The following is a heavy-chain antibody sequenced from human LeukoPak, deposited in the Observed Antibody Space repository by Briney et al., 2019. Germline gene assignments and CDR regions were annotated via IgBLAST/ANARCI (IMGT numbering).Heavy chain of an antibody. V-gene: IGHV3-48*01. J-gene: IGHJ4*02. D-gene: IGHD6-13*01. CDR2: ISSSSSTI. Sequence: PGGSLRLSSAASGFTFSSYSMNWVRQAPGKGLEWVSYISSSSSTIYYADSVKGRFTISRDNSKNTLYLQMNSLRAEDTAVYYCARDLRPGIAEALYWGQGTLSPSPQ. CDR3: ARDLRPGIAEALY. CDR1: GFTFSSYS.